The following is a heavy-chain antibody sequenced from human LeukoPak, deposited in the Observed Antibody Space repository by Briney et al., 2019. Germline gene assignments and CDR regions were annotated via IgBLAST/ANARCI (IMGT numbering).Heavy chain of an antibody. CDR1: GYTFTSYA. Sequence: ASVKVSCKASGYTFTSYAMHWVRQAPGQRLEWMGWINAGNGNTKHSQKFQGRITITRDTSASTAYMELSSLRSEDTAVYYCARSGYGRAVLDYWGQGTLVTASS. J-gene: IGHJ4*02. D-gene: IGHD5-12*01. V-gene: IGHV1-3*01. CDR3: ARSGYGRAVLDY. CDR2: INAGNGNT.